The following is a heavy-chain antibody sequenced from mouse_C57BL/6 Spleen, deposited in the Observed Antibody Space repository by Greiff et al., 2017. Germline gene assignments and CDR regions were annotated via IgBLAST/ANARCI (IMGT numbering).Heavy chain of an antibody. J-gene: IGHJ3*01. V-gene: IGHV1-55*01. CDR2: MYPGSGST. CDR3: AREGYSNDGFAY. Sequence: VQLQQPGAELVKPGASVKMSCKASGYTFTSYWITWVKQRPGQGLEWIGDMYPGSGSTNYNEKFKSKATLTVDTSSSTAYMQLSSLTSEDSSVYYCAREGYSNDGFAYWGQGTLVTVSA. CDR1: GYTFTSYW. D-gene: IGHD2-5*01.